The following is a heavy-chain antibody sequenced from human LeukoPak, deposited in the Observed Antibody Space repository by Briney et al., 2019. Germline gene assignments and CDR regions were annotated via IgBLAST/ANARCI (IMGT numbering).Heavy chain of an antibody. D-gene: IGHD3-22*01. Sequence: PSQTLSLTCTVSGRSISSGGYYWSWIRQHPGKGLEWIGYIYYSGSTYYNPSLKSRVTISVDTSKNQFSLKLSSVTAADTAVYYCARGSLVVISTDAFDIWGQGTMVTVSS. CDR1: GRSISSGGYY. CDR2: IYYSGST. V-gene: IGHV4-31*03. CDR3: ARGSLVVISTDAFDI. J-gene: IGHJ3*02.